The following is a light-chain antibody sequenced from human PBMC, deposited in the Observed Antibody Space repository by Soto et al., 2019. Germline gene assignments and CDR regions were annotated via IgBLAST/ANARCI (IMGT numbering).Light chain of an antibody. V-gene: IGKV3-11*01. CDR3: QQRSNWPPIT. Sequence: EIVLTQSPSTLSLSPGERATLSCRASQSVRRYLAWHQQKPGQAPRLLIYDASNRATGIPARFSGSGSGTDFTLTISSVEPEDFAVYYCQQRSNWPPITFGQGTRLEIK. CDR1: QSVRRY. CDR2: DAS. J-gene: IGKJ5*01.